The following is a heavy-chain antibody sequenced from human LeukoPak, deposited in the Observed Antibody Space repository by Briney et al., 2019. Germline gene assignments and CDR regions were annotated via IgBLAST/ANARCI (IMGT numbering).Heavy chain of an antibody. Sequence: PSETQSLTCTVSGGSISSGGYYWSWIRQHPGKGLEWIGYIYYSGSTYYNPSLKSRVTISVDTSKNQFSLKLSSVTAADTAVYYCATNNGSGSYYNGWFDPWGQGTLVTVSS. J-gene: IGHJ5*02. CDR2: IYYSGST. V-gene: IGHV4-31*03. CDR1: GGSISSGGYY. D-gene: IGHD3-10*01. CDR3: ATNNGSGSYYNGWFDP.